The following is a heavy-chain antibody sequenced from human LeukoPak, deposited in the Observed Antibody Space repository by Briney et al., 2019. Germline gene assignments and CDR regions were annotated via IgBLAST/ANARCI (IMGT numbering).Heavy chain of an antibody. V-gene: IGHV4-34*01. Sequence: SETLSLTCTVSGGSISSYYWSWIRQPAGKGLEWIGEINHSGSTNYNPSLKSRVTMSVDTSKSQFSLKLSSVTAADTAVYYCARGSTTYDSSGYYLPWGQGTLVTVSS. J-gene: IGHJ5*02. CDR1: GGSISSYY. D-gene: IGHD3-22*01. CDR3: ARGSTTYDSSGYYLP. CDR2: INHSGST.